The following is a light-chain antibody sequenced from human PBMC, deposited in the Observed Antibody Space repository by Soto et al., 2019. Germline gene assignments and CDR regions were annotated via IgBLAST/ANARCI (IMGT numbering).Light chain of an antibody. J-gene: IGLJ1*01. V-gene: IGLV2-14*01. CDR3: SSYTSSSTQV. CDR2: DVS. Sequence: QAVLTQPASVSGSPGQSITISCPGTSSDVGGYNYVSWYQQHPGKAPKLMIYDVSNRPSGVSNRFSGSKSGNTASLTISGLQAEDEADYYCSSYTSSSTQVFGTGTKLTVL. CDR1: SSDVGGYNY.